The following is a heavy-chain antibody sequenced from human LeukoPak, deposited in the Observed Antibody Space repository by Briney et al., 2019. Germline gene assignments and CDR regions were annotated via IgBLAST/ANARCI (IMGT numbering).Heavy chain of an antibody. CDR1: GDSFSSGGYS. J-gene: IGHJ4*02. CDR3: ARVGPVAATFDY. Sequence: SQTLSLTCAVSGDSFSSGGYSWTWIRQPPGKGLEWIGYIYHSGSTYYNPSLKSRVTISVDRSKNQFSLKLSSVTAADTAVYYCARVGPVAATFDYWGQGTLVTVSS. D-gene: IGHD2-15*01. V-gene: IGHV4-30-2*01. CDR2: IYHSGST.